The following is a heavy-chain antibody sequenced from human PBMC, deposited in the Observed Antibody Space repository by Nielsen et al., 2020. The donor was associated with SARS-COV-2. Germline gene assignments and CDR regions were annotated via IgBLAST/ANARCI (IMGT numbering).Heavy chain of an antibody. D-gene: IGHD2-21*02. V-gene: IGHV5-51*01. CDR2: IYPGDSDI. Sequence: GESLTISCKGSGYSFTSYWIGWVRQMPGKGLEWMGIIYPGDSDIRYSPSFQGQVTISADKSISTAYLQWSSLKASDTAMYYCARRADIVVVTSFDAFDIWGQGTMFNVSA. J-gene: IGHJ3*02. CDR1: GYSFTSYW. CDR3: ARRADIVVVTSFDAFDI.